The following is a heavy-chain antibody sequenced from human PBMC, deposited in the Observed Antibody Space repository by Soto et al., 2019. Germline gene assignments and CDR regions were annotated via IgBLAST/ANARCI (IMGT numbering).Heavy chain of an antibody. V-gene: IGHV3-30*03. J-gene: IGHJ4*02. Sequence: VQLVESGGGVVQPGRSLRLSCAASGFTFSDYAMHWVRQAPGKGLEWVAVVSHDGRNTHYADPVKGRFTISRDSSKNTVSLEMTSLRAEDTAVYYCATGGRQWLVTSDFNYWGQGALVTVSS. CDR2: VSHDGRNT. CDR1: GFTFSDYA. CDR3: ATGGRQWLVTSDFNY. D-gene: IGHD6-19*01.